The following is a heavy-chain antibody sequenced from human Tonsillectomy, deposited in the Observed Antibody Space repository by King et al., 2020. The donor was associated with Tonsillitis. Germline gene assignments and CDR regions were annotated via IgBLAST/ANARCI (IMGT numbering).Heavy chain of an antibody. Sequence: VQLQESGPGLVKPSETLSLTCTVSGGSISSYYWSWIRQPPGKGLEWIGFIYYSGSTNYNPSLKSRVTISVDTSKNQFSLKLSSVTAADTAVYYCARGGASPGFDYWGQGTLVTVSS. D-gene: IGHD1-26*01. J-gene: IGHJ4*02. V-gene: IGHV4-59*01. CDR3: ARGGASPGFDY. CDR2: IYYSGST. CDR1: GGSISSYY.